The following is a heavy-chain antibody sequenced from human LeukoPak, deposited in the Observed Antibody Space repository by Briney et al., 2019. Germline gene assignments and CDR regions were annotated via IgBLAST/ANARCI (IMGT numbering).Heavy chain of an antibody. V-gene: IGHV1-46*01. D-gene: IGHD3-16*01. CDR3: ARDQGFRGLYYFMDV. CDR1: GYIFTSYY. Sequence: GASVTVSCNASGYIFTSYYLHWVRQAPEQGLEWMGVIDPSGGSTSYSQKFQGRVTMTRDTSTGTVYMELSSLRSEDTAVYYCARDQGFRGLYYFMDVWGKGTTVTVSS. CDR2: IDPSGGST. J-gene: IGHJ6*03.